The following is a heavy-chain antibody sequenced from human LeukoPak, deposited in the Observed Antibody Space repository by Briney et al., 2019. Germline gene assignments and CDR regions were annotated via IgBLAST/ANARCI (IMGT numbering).Heavy chain of an antibody. CDR1: GYSISSGYY. J-gene: IGHJ3*02. CDR3: ARPSYDSSGYEDAFDI. D-gene: IGHD3-22*01. Sequence: SSETLSLTCAVSGYSISSGYYWGWIRQPPGKGLEWIGSIYHSGSTYYNPSLKSRVTISVDTSKNQFSLMLSSVTAADTAVYYCARPSYDSSGYEDAFDIWGQGTMVTVSS. V-gene: IGHV4-38-2*01. CDR2: IYHSGST.